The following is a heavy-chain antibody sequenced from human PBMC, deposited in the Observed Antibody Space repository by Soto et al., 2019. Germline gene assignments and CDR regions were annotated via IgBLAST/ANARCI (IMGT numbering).Heavy chain of an antibody. J-gene: IGHJ4*02. CDR2: FDPEDGEP. CDR1: GYTLTELS. CDR3: AKDGFDY. Sequence: ASVKVSCKVSGYTLTELSMHWVRQAPGKGLEWMGGFDPEDGEPIYAQRFQGRVTMTEDTSTDTAYMELSRLRSEDTAVYCCAKDGFDYRGQGTLVTVSS. V-gene: IGHV1-24*01.